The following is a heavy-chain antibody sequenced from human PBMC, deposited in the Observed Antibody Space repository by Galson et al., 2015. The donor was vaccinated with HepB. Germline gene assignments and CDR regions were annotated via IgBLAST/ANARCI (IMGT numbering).Heavy chain of an antibody. CDR3: ARDGKYGSGSYQAFDY. J-gene: IGHJ4*02. Sequence: SLRLSCAASGFTFSSYWMSWVRQAPGKGLEWVANIKQDGSEKYYVDSVKGRFTISRDNAKNSLYLQMNSLRAEDAAVYYCARDGKYGSGSYQAFDYWGQGTLVTVSS. CDR2: IKQDGSEK. V-gene: IGHV3-7*03. D-gene: IGHD3-10*01. CDR1: GFTFSSYW.